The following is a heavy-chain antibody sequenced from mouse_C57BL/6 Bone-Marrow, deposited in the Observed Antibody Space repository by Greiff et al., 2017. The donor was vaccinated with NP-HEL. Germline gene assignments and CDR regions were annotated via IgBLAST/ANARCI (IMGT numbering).Heavy chain of an antibody. D-gene: IGHD1-1*01. CDR2: IYPGDGDT. J-gene: IGHJ4*01. V-gene: IGHV1-82*01. CDR1: GYAFSSSW. Sequence: QVQLQQSGPELVKPGASVKISCKASGYAFSSSWMNWVKQRPGKGLEWIGRIYPGDGDTNYNGKFKGKATLTADKSSSTAYMQLSSLTSEDSAVYYCARSVYYYGSRGNAMDYWGQGTSVTVSS. CDR3: ARSVYYYGSRGNAMDY.